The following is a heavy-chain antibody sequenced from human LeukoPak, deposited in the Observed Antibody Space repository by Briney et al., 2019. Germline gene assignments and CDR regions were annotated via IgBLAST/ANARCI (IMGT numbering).Heavy chain of an antibody. CDR1: GFTFSSYE. CDR2: ISTSGSTT. V-gene: IGHV3-48*03. J-gene: IGHJ4*02. CDR3: ATSRGSWPDYFDY. D-gene: IGHD6-13*01. Sequence: GGSLRLSCAASGFTFSSYEMNWVRQAPGKGLDWVSYISTSGSTTYYADSVKGRFTISRDNAKNSLYLQMNSLRAEDTAVYYCATSRGSWPDYFDYWGQGTLVTVSS.